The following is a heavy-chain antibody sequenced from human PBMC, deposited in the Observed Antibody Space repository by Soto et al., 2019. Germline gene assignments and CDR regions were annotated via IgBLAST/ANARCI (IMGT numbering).Heavy chain of an antibody. CDR2: IIPIFGTA. Sequence: QVQLVQSRAEVTKPGSSVKVSCKASGGTFSSYSINWVRQAPGQGLEWMGEIIPIFGTANYAQKFQGRVTITADESTRTAYMELSSLRSEDTAVYYCARDGGRHSGGIDYWGQGTLVTVSS. D-gene: IGHD1-26*01. J-gene: IGHJ4*02. CDR3: ARDGGRHSGGIDY. V-gene: IGHV1-69*01. CDR1: GGTFSSYS.